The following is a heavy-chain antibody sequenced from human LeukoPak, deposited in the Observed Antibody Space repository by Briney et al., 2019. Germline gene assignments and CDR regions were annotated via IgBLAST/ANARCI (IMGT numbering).Heavy chain of an antibody. CDR2: ISSNGRDT. V-gene: IGHV3-64D*08. CDR3: ARLAAAGHSDF. CDR1: EFTFGTYA. Sequence: KSGGSLRLSCSASEFTFGTYAMLRVRQAPGEGLEYVSAISSNGRDTYYAASVRGRFSISRVNSNNTLYLQMSSLRPEDTAMYYCARLAAAGHSDFWGQGALVAVSS. D-gene: IGHD6-13*01. J-gene: IGHJ4*02.